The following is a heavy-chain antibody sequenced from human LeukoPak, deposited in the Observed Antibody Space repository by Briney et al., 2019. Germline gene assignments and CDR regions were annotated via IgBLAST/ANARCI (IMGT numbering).Heavy chain of an antibody. V-gene: IGHV4-39*01. CDR2: VHYSGST. CDR1: GGSIRSTSYC. Sequence: PSETLSLTCTVSGGSIRSTSYCWGWIRQPPGKGLEWLGSVHYSGSTYDNPSLKSRVTISVDTSKNQFSLNLISVTAADTAVYYCARRSTVAGRGRFDPWGQGTLVTVSS. J-gene: IGHJ5*02. CDR3: ARRSTVAGRGRFDP. D-gene: IGHD6-19*01.